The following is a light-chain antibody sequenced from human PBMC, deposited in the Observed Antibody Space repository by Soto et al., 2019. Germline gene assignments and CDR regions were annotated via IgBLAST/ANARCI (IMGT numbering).Light chain of an antibody. CDR1: QSLLDTSNNKNS. V-gene: IGKV4-1*01. CDR2: WAS. Sequence: DIVMTQSPESLAVSLGGRATINCKSIQSLLDTSNNKNSVAWYQQKPGQPPKLLIYWASARQSGVPDRFSGSGSGTAFILTISNLQAEDVAVYYCHQYFSALYTFGQGTKLEI. J-gene: IGKJ2*01. CDR3: HQYFSALYT.